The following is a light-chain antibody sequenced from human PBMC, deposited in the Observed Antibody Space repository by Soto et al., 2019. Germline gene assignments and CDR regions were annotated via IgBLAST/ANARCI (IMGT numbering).Light chain of an antibody. J-gene: IGLJ2*01. CDR1: SSDVGGYNY. V-gene: IGLV2-14*01. Sequence: QSALTQPASVSGSPGQSITISCTGTSSDVGGYNYVSWYQQHPGKAPKLMIYDVSNRPSGVSNRFSGSKSGNTASLTISGLQAEDEADHYCSSYTSNSTVVFGGGTKLTVL. CDR2: DVS. CDR3: SSYTSNSTVV.